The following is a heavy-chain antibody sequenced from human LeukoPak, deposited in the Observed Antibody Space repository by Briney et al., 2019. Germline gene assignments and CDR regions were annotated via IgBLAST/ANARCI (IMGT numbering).Heavy chain of an antibody. J-gene: IGHJ4*02. CDR3: ARGGQWLVRTLDY. CDR1: GFTFSSYE. CDR2: ISSSGSTI. D-gene: IGHD6-19*01. Sequence: GGSLRLSCAASGFTFSSYEMNWVRQAPGKGLEWVSYISSSGSTIYYADSVKGRFTISRDNAKNSLYLQMNSLRAEDTAVYYCARGGQWLVRTLDYWGQGTLVTASS. V-gene: IGHV3-48*03.